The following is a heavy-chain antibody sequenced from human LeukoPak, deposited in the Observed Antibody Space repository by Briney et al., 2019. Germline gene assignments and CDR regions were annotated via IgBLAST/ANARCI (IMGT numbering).Heavy chain of an antibody. Sequence: ASVKVSCRASGGTFSSYAISWVRQAPGKGLEWMGGFDPEDGATIYAQKFQGRVTMTEDTSTDTAYMELSSLRSEDTAVYYCATAGLVPAAIGGMDVWGQGTTVTVSS. J-gene: IGHJ6*02. CDR3: ATAGLVPAAIGGMDV. D-gene: IGHD2-2*02. CDR2: FDPEDGAT. V-gene: IGHV1-24*01. CDR1: GGTFSSYA.